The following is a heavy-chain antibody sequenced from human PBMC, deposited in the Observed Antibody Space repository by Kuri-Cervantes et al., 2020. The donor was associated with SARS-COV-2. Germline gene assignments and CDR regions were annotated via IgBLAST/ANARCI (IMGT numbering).Heavy chain of an antibody. CDR3: AKGGIGYSSSWYNY. Sequence: GESLKISCAASGFIFSSYAMSWVRQAPGKGLEWVSAISGSGGSTYYADSVKGRFTISRDNSKNTLYLQMNSLRAEDTAVYYCAKGGIGYSSSWYNYWGQGTLVTVSS. D-gene: IGHD6-13*01. V-gene: IGHV3-23*01. J-gene: IGHJ4*02. CDR2: ISGSGGST. CDR1: GFIFSSYA.